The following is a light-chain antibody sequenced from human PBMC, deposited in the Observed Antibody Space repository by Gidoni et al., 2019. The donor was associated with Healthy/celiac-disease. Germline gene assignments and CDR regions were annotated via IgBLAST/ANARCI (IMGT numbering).Light chain of an antibody. Sequence: SYVLTQPPSVSVAPGQTARITCGGNNIGSKSVHWYQQKPGQAPVLVVYDDRDRPSGIPERFAGSNSGNTATLTISRVEAGDEADYYCQVWDSSSDHYVFGTGTKVTVL. CDR3: QVWDSSSDHYV. V-gene: IGLV3-21*02. J-gene: IGLJ1*01. CDR1: NIGSKS. CDR2: DDR.